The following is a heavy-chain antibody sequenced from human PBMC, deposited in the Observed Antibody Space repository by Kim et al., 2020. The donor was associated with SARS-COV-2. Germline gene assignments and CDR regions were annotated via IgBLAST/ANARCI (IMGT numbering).Heavy chain of an antibody. CDR2: ISYDGSNK. CDR1: GFTFSSYG. J-gene: IGHJ4*02. D-gene: IGHD6-13*01. Sequence: GGSLRLSCAASGFTFSSYGMHWVRQAPGKGLEWVAVISYDGSNKYYADSVKGRFTISRDNSKNTLYLQMNSLRAEDTAVYYCAKDPQQLPEYYFDYWGQG. CDR3: AKDPQQLPEYYFDY. V-gene: IGHV3-30*18.